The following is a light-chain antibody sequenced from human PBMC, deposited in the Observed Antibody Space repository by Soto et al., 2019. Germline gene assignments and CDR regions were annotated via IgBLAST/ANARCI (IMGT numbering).Light chain of an antibody. CDR2: EDN. Sequence: NFMLTQPHSVSESPGKTVTISCTRSSGNIASNYVQWYQQRPGSAPTTMIYEDNQRPSGVPDRFSGSIDSSSDSASLTISGLQTEDEADYYCQSYDRNNVNVVFGGGTKVTVL. CDR3: QSYDRNNVNVV. J-gene: IGLJ2*01. CDR1: SGNIASNY. V-gene: IGLV6-57*04.